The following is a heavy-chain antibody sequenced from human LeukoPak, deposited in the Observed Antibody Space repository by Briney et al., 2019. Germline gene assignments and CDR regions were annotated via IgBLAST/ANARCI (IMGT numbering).Heavy chain of an antibody. V-gene: IGHV4-34*01. CDR2: INHSGST. D-gene: IGHD3-10*01. CDR1: GGSFSGYY. Sequence: SETLSLTCAVYGGSFSGYYWSWIRQPPGKGLEWIGEINHSGSTNYNPSLKSRVTISVDTSKNQFSLKLSSVTAADTAVYYCARVGRVRFGTVDYWGQGTLVTVSS. J-gene: IGHJ4*02. CDR3: ARVGRVRFGTVDY.